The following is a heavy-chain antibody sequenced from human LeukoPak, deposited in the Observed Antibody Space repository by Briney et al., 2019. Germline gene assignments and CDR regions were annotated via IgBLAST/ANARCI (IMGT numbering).Heavy chain of an antibody. D-gene: IGHD3-9*01. CDR1: GGSFSGYY. V-gene: IGHV4-34*01. CDR2: INHSGST. Sequence: PSETLSLTCAVYGGSFSGYYWSWIRQPPGKGLEWIGEINHSGSTNYNPSLKSRVTISVDTSKNQFPLKLSSVTAADTAVYYCARDHIADYDILTGYYSTWYFDLWGRGTLVTVSS. J-gene: IGHJ2*01. CDR3: ARDHIADYDILTGYYSTWYFDL.